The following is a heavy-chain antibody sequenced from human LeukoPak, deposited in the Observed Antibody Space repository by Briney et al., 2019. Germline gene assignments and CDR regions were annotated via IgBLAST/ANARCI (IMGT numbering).Heavy chain of an antibody. J-gene: IGHJ4*02. CDR2: IYYTGST. CDR3: ARRRITIFGVVISRRESGY. V-gene: IGHV4-39*01. D-gene: IGHD3-3*01. Sequence: SETLSLTCTVSGDSISSSSYYWGWIRQPPGKGLEWIGSIYYTGSTYYNPSLKSRVTISVDTSKNQFSLKLSSVTASDTAVYYCARRRITIFGVVISRRESGYWGQGTLVTVSS. CDR1: GDSISSSSYY.